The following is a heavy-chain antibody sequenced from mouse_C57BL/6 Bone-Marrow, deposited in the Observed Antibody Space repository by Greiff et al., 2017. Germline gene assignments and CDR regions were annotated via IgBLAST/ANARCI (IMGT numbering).Heavy chain of an antibody. D-gene: IGHD2-4*01. V-gene: IGHV7-1*01. J-gene: IGHJ4*01. Sequence: EVQLVESGGGLVQSGRSLRLSCATSGFTFSDFYMEWVRQAPGKGLEWIAASRNKANDYTTEYSASVKGRFIVSRDTSQSILYLQMNALRAEDTAIYYCARDALLRPYAMDYWGQGTSVTVSS. CDR3: ARDALLRPYAMDY. CDR2: SRNKANDYTT. CDR1: GFTFSDFY.